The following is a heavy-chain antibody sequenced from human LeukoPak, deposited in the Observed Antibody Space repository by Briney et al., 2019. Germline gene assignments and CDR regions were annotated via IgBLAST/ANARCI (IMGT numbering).Heavy chain of an antibody. CDR3: ARDQEGFDY. J-gene: IGHJ4*02. V-gene: IGHV1-46*01. Sequence: ASVEVSCKASGYTFTSNYIHWVRQAPGQGLEWMGMIYPRDGSTSYAQKFLGRVTVTRDTSTSTVHMELSGLRSEDTAVYYCARDQEGFDYWGQGTLVTVSS. CDR1: GYTFTSNY. CDR2: IYPRDGST.